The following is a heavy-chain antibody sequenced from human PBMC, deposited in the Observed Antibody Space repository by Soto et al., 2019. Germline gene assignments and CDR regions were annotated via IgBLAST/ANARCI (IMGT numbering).Heavy chain of an antibody. J-gene: IGHJ5*02. Sequence: QVQLVQSGAEVKKPGSSVKVSCKASGGTFSSYTISWVRQAPGQGLEWMGRIIPILGIANYAQKFQGRVPITAEKSTSTAYMELSSLRSEDTAVYYCAGYPSVVPAALGANWFVPWGQGTLVTVSS. D-gene: IGHD2-2*01. V-gene: IGHV1-69*02. CDR1: GGTFSSYT. CDR2: IIPILGIA. CDR3: AGYPSVVPAALGANWFVP.